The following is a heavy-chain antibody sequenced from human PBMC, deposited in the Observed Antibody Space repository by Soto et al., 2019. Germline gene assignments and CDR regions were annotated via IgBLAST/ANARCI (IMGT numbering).Heavy chain of an antibody. J-gene: IGHJ6*03. CDR2: IYYSGST. CDR1: GGSISSSSYY. V-gene: IGHV4-39*01. D-gene: IGHD2-8*01. Sequence: SETLSLTCTVSGGSISSSSYYWGWIRQPPGKGLEWIGSIYYSGSTYYNPSLKSRVTISVDTSKNQFSLKLSSVTAADTAVYYCARHLGMVYAKPLYYYYYMDVWGKGTTVTVSS. CDR3: ARHLGMVYAKPLYYYYYMDV.